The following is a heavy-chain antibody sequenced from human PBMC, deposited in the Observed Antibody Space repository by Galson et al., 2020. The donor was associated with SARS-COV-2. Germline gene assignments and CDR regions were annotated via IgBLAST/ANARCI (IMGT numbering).Heavy chain of an antibody. D-gene: IGHD3-22*01. Sequence: GGSLRLSCAASGFTFSSYAMHWVRQAPGKGLEWVAVISYDGSNKYYADSVKGRFTISRDNSKNTLYLQMNSLRAEDTAVYYCARESYYYDSSGYYLDAFDIWGQGTMVTVSS. CDR3: ARESYYYDSSGYYLDAFDI. CDR2: ISYDGSNK. V-gene: IGHV3-30*01. CDR1: GFTFSSYA. J-gene: IGHJ3*02.